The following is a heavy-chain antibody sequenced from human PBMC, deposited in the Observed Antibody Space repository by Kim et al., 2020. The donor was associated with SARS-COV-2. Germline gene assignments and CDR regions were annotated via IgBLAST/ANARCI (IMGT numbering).Heavy chain of an antibody. CDR3: ARGGATLSR. CDR2: ISSSSSYI. V-gene: IGHV3-21*01. CDR1: GFTFSSYS. D-gene: IGHD1-26*01. Sequence: GGSLRLSCAASGFTFSSYSMNWVRQAPGKGLEWVSSISSSSSYIYYADSMKGRFTISRDNAKNSLYLQMNSLRAEDTAVYYCARGGATLSRWGQGTLVTVSS. J-gene: IGHJ4*02.